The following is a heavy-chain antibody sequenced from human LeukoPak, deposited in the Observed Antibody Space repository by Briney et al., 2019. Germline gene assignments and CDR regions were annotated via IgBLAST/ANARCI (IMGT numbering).Heavy chain of an antibody. D-gene: IGHD7-27*01. CDR1: GGSISSSSYS. CDR2: ISYSGSI. CDR3: AREGPVSTGGFDY. Sequence: SETLSLTCTVSGGSISSSSYSWGWIRQPPGKGLEWIGSISYSGSIYYNPSLKSRVTISVDTSKNQFSLKLSSVTAADTAVYYCAREGPVSTGGFDYWGQGTLVTVSS. V-gene: IGHV4-39*07. J-gene: IGHJ4*02.